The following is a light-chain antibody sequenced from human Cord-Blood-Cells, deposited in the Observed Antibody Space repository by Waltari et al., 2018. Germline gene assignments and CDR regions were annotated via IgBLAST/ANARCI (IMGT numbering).Light chain of an antibody. V-gene: IGKV1-39*01. Sequence: DIQMTQSPSSLSASVGDRVTITCRASQSISSYLNWYQQKPGKAPKLLLYAASSLQSGGPSRFSGSGSGTDVTLTISSLQPEDFATYYCQQSYSTPITFGQGTRLEIK. CDR2: AAS. J-gene: IGKJ5*01. CDR1: QSISSY. CDR3: QQSYSTPIT.